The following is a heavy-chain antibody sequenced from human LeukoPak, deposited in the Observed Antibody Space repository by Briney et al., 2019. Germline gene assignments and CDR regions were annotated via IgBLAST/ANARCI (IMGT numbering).Heavy chain of an antibody. Sequence: ASVKVSCKASGGTFSSYAISWVRQAPGQGLEWMGGIIPIFGIANYAQKFQGRVTITADESTSTAYMELSSLRSEDTAVYYCASRIAAAGTTPFDYWGQGTLVTVSS. CDR2: IIPIFGIA. CDR3: ASRIAAAGTTPFDY. J-gene: IGHJ4*02. D-gene: IGHD6-13*01. V-gene: IGHV1-69*13. CDR1: GGTFSSYA.